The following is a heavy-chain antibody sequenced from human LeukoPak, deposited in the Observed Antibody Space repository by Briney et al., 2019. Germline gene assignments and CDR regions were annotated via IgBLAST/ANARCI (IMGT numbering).Heavy chain of an antibody. CDR2: ITSSGII. J-gene: IGHJ4*02. V-gene: IGHV3-48*01. D-gene: IGHD3-10*01. CDR1: GFDFSSYG. Sequence: GGSLRLSCAASGFDFSSYGMSWVRQAPGKGLEWVSYITSSGIIYYADSVKGRFTISRDNAKNSLFLQMNSLRAEDTAVYYCARGGRSGSYYYFDYWGQGTLVTVSS. CDR3: ARGGRSGSYYYFDY.